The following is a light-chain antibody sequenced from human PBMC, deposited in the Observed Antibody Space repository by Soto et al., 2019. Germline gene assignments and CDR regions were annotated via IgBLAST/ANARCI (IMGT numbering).Light chain of an antibody. V-gene: IGKV1-27*01. CDR2: AAS. CDR3: QKYNSAPPT. J-gene: IGKJ4*01. CDR1: LTISNY. Sequence: EIQMTQSPSSLSASVGDRVTITCRASLTISNYLAWYQQKPGKITNLLIYAASTLQAGVPSRFSGSGSGTDCTRTISSLQPEDVASYYCQKYNSAPPTFGGVTKVEFK.